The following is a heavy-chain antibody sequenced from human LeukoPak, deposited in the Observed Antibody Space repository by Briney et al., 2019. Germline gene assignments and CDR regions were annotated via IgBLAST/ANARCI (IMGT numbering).Heavy chain of an antibody. D-gene: IGHD6-6*01. CDR3: ARSYSSTSMDY. Sequence: ASVKVSCKASEYTFTRYGISWVRQAPGQGLEWMGWISAYNGNTKYAQKLQGRVTMTRDTSTNTAYMELRSLRSDDTAVYYCARSYSSTSMDYWGQGTLVTVSS. J-gene: IGHJ4*02. CDR1: EYTFTRYG. V-gene: IGHV1-18*01. CDR2: ISAYNGNT.